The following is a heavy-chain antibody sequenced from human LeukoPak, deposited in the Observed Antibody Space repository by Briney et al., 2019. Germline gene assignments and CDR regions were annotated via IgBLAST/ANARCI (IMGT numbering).Heavy chain of an antibody. Sequence: SETLSLTCTVSGGSISSSSYYWGWIRQPPGKGLEWIGSIYYSGSTYYNPSLKSRVTISVDTSKNQFSLKLSSVTAADTAVYYCARDLLLSSVFDPWGQGTLVTVSS. V-gene: IGHV4-39*07. J-gene: IGHJ5*02. CDR3: ARDLLLSSVFDP. D-gene: IGHD3-10*01. CDR1: GGSISSSSYY. CDR2: IYYSGST.